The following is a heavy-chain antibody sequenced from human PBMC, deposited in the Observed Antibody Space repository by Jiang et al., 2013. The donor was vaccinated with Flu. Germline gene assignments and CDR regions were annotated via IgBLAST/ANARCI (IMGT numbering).Heavy chain of an antibody. Sequence: SGAEVKKPGSSVKVSCKASGGTFSSYAISWVRQAPGQGLEWMGRIIPILGIANYAQKFQGRVTITADKSTSTAYMELSSLRSEDTAVYYCASGAEWELLDYWGQGTLVTVSS. CDR2: IIPILGIA. D-gene: IGHD1-26*01. V-gene: IGHV1-69*04. J-gene: IGHJ4*02. CDR1: GGTFSSYA. CDR3: ASGAEWELLDY.